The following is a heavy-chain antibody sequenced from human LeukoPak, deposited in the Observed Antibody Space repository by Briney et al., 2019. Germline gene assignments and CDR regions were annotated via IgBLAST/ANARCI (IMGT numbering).Heavy chain of an antibody. D-gene: IGHD6-13*01. CDR3: ARHGWSGSSWYKGPPAAAFDI. CDR1: GGSISSSSYY. Sequence: PSETLSLTCTVSGGSISSSSYYWGWIRQPPGKGLEWIGSIYYSGSTYYNPSLKSRVTISVDTSKNQFSLKLSSVTAADTAVYYCARHGWSGSSWYKGPPAAAFDIWGQGTMVTVSS. J-gene: IGHJ3*02. CDR2: IYYSGST. V-gene: IGHV4-39*01.